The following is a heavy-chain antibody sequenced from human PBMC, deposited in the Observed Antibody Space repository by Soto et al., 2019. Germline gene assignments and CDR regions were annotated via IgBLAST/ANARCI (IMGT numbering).Heavy chain of an antibody. CDR3: ARDPAGYYDSSGSVSRHYYYGMDV. J-gene: IGHJ6*04. D-gene: IGHD3-22*01. CDR1: GATFSSYA. Sequence: SVKVSCKASGATFSSYAISCVRQAPGQGLEWMGGIIPIFGTANYAQKFQGRVTITADESTSTAYMELSSLRSEDTAVYYCARDPAGYYDSSGSVSRHYYYGMDVWGEGPTVTVSS. V-gene: IGHV1-69*13. CDR2: IIPIFGTA.